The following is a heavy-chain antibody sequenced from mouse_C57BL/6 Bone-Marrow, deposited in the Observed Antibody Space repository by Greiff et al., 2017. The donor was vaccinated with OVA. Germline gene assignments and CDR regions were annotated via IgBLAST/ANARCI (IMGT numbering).Heavy chain of an antibody. V-gene: IGHV5-17*01. CDR3: ARPGCDGSSPFDY. D-gene: IGHD1-1*01. J-gene: IGHJ2*01. CDR1: GFTFSDYG. Sequence: DVKLVESGGGLVKPGGSLKLSCAASGFTFSDYGMHWVRQAPEKGLERVAYISSGSSTIYYADTLKGRFTISRDNAKNTLFLQMTSLRSEDTAMYYWARPGCDGSSPFDYWGQGTTLTVSS. CDR2: ISSGSSTI.